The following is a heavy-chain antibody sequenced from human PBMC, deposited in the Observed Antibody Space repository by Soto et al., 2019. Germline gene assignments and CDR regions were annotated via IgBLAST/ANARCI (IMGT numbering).Heavy chain of an antibody. V-gene: IGHV3-30-3*01. CDR3: ARSSGGLELQSFDY. J-gene: IGHJ4*02. Sequence: QVQLVESGGGVVQPGRSLRLSCAASGFTFSSYAMHWVRQAPGKGLEWVAVISYDGSNKYYADSVKGRFTISRDNSKNTLYLQMNSLRAEDTAVYYCARSSGGLELQSFDYWGQGTLVTVSS. D-gene: IGHD1-7*01. CDR2: ISYDGSNK. CDR1: GFTFSSYA.